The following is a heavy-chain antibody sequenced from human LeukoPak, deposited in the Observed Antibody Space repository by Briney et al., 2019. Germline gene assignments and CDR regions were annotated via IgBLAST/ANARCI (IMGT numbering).Heavy chain of an antibody. CDR3: ARTRIAAAGTFYFDY. D-gene: IGHD6-13*01. CDR1: GGTFSSYA. CDR2: IIPIFGTA. J-gene: IGHJ4*02. Sequence: SVKVSCKASGGTFSSYAISWVRQAPGQGLEWMGGIIPIFGTANYAQKFQGRVTITADESTSTAYMELSSLRAEDTAVYYCARTRIAAAGTFYFDYWGQGTLVTVSS. V-gene: IGHV1-69*13.